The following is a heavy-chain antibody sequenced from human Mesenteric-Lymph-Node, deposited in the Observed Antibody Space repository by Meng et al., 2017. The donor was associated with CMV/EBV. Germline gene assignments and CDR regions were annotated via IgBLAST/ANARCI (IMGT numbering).Heavy chain of an antibody. CDR2: ISYDGTNK. CDR3: ARDRGYGFFDY. Sequence: SCAASGVRFSSSAMYWVRQAPGKGLEWVAVISYDGTNKHYVDSVKGRFIISRDNFKNTLYLQMSGLRTEDTAVYFCARDRGYGFFDYWGQGTLVTVSS. V-gene: IGHV3-30*04. J-gene: IGHJ4*02. CDR1: GVRFSSSA. D-gene: IGHD3-3*01.